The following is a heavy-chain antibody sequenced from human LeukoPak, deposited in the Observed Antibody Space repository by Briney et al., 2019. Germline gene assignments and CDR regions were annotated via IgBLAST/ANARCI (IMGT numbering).Heavy chain of an antibody. D-gene: IGHD2/OR15-2a*01. J-gene: IGHJ4*02. CDR2: IFYSGTT. CDR3: ARHGHKNEYNSPGVDY. CDR1: GGSISSGTYF. Sequence: PSETLSLTCTVSGGSISSGTYFWGWIRQPPGKGLEWVGSIFYSGTTYYNPSLKNRVSISVDTSKKLSFLHLTSVTAADTAVYYCARHGHKNEYNSPGVDYWGQGTLVTVSS. V-gene: IGHV4-39*01.